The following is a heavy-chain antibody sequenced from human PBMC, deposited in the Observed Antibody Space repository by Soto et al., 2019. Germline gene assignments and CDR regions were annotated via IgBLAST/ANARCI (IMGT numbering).Heavy chain of an antibody. Sequence: SETLSLTCTVSGGSISSGGYYWSWIRQHPGKGLEWIGYIYYSGSTYYNPSLKSRVTISVDTSKNQFSLKLSSVTAADTAVYYCARAPRGMLYPSSYFDYWGQGTLVTVSS. CDR3: ARAPRGMLYPSSYFDY. D-gene: IGHD2-8*01. CDR1: GGSISSGGYY. CDR2: IYYSGST. J-gene: IGHJ4*02. V-gene: IGHV4-31*03.